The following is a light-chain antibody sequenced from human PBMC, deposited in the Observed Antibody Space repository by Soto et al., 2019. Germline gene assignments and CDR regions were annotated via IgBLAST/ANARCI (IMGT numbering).Light chain of an antibody. CDR3: QQYGNSPPIT. Sequence: EMVLTQSPGTLSLSPGERATLSCRASQSVSSSYLAWYQQKPGQAPRLLIYGASSRATGIPDRFSGSGSGTDFTLTSNRLEPEDFAVYYCQQYGNSPPITVGQGTRLEIK. V-gene: IGKV3-20*01. CDR2: GAS. J-gene: IGKJ5*01. CDR1: QSVSSSY.